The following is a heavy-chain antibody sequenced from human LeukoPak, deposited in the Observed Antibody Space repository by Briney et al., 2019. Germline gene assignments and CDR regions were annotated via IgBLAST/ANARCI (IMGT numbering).Heavy chain of an antibody. V-gene: IGHV3-66*01. D-gene: IGHD3-22*01. Sequence: GGSLRLSCAASGFTFSSYAMSWVRQAPGKGLEWVSTIYSGGTTYYADSVKDRFTISRDDAKNTLYLQMNSLRAEDTAVYYCARDATSQRGYSSWGQGTLVTVSS. CDR3: ARDATSQRGYSS. J-gene: IGHJ5*02. CDR1: GFTFSSYA. CDR2: IYSGGTT.